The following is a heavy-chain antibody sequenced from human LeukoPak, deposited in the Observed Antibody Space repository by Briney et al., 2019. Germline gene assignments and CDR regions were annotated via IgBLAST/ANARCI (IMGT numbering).Heavy chain of an antibody. CDR3: ARDIGRITMIRGVIITPV. CDR1: GGSISSGDYY. J-gene: IGHJ3*01. CDR2: IYYSGST. Sequence: SETLSLTCTVSGGSISSGDYYWRWIRQPPGKGLEWIGYIYYSGSTYYNPSLKSRVTISVDTSKNQFSLKLSSVTAADTAVYYCARDIGRITMIRGVIITPVWGQGTMVTVSS. V-gene: IGHV4-30-4*01. D-gene: IGHD3-10*01.